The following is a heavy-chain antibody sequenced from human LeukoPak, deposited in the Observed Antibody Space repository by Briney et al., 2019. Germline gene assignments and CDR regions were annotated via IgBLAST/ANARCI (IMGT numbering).Heavy chain of an antibody. CDR1: GFTFSGHS. CDR2: IFGNGVKT. V-gene: IGHV3-23*01. Sequence: PGGSLRLSCAASGFTFSGHSMTWVRQTPGKGLEWVSVIFGNGVKTYYADSLKGRFTISRHNYKSTLYLQMNSLRADDTAVYYCARVGDWSNYFGMDAWGQGTTVSVSS. J-gene: IGHJ6*02. D-gene: IGHD3-16*01. CDR3: ARVGDWSNYFGMDA.